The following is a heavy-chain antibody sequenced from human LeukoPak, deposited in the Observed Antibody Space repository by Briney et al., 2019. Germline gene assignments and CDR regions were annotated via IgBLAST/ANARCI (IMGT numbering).Heavy chain of an antibody. CDR2: INHSGST. V-gene: IGHV4-34*01. CDR1: GGSFSGYY. D-gene: IGHD3-3*01. J-gene: IGHJ6*04. Sequence: SETLSLTCAVYGGSFSGYYWSWIRQPPGKGLEWIGEINHSGSTNYKPSLKSRVTISVDTSKNQFSLKLSSVTAADTAVYYCARVFPVLRFLEWSPADVWGKGTTVTVSS. CDR3: ARVFPVLRFLEWSPADV.